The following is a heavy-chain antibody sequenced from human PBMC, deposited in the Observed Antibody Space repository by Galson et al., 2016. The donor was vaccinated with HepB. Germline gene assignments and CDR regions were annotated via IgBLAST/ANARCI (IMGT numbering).Heavy chain of an antibody. Sequence: TLSLTCNVSGGSISSGFFYWSWIRQHPGKGLEWIGYIYYTGNTYYSPSLQSRVTISRDTSENQFSLKLTYVTAAATAVYYCARGFDFWSGYFDFWGQGTLVTVSS. CDR3: ARGFDFWSGYFDF. J-gene: IGHJ5*01. CDR2: IYYTGNT. D-gene: IGHD3-3*01. V-gene: IGHV4-31*03. CDR1: GGSISSGFFY.